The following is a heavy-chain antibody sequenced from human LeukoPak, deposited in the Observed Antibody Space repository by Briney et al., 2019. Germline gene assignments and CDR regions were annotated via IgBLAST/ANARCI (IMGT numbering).Heavy chain of an antibody. D-gene: IGHD6-13*01. CDR3: ATQQQLGRLNAFDI. Sequence: GASVKVSCKASGYTFTSYGISWVRQAPGQGLEWMGWISAYNGNTNYAQKLQGRVTMTTDTSTSTAYMELSSLRSEDTAVYYCATQQQLGRLNAFDIWGQGTMVTVSS. J-gene: IGHJ3*02. CDR1: GYTFTSYG. V-gene: IGHV1-18*01. CDR2: ISAYNGNT.